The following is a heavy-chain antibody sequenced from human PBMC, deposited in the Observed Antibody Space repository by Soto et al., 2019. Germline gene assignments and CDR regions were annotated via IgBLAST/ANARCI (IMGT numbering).Heavy chain of an antibody. CDR3: ARDSGYSYGPLDY. CDR2: ISGSGGST. CDR1: GFTFSSYA. J-gene: IGHJ4*02. D-gene: IGHD5-18*01. Sequence: PGGSLRLSCAASGFTFSSYAMSWVRQAPGKGLEWVSAISGSGGSTYYADSVKGRFTISRDNAKNSLYLQMNSLRDEDTAVYYCARDSGYSYGPLDYSGQGTLVIVSS. V-gene: IGHV3-23*01.